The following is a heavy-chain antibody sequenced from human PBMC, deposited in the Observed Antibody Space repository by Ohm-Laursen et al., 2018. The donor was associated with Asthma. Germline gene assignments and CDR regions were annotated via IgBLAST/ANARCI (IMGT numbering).Heavy chain of an antibody. CDR2: GGSYYDGGLK. CDR1: GFTFRSYA. V-gene: IGHV3-30-3*01. CDR3: ARDHRGGNSSDY. D-gene: IGHD1/OR15-1a*01. J-gene: IGHJ4*02. Sequence: SLRLSCAASGFTFRSYAMHWVRQAPGKGLEWVAVGGSYYDGGLKYYADSVNGRFTVSRDDSENTLYLQMNSLRDEDTAVYYCARDHRGGNSSDYWGQGTLVTVSS.